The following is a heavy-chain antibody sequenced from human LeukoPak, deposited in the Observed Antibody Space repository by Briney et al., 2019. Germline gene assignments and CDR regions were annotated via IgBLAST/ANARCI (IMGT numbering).Heavy chain of an antibody. V-gene: IGHV4-4*08. CDR1: GDSISNYY. Sequence: SETLSLTSTVSGDSISNYYWSWIRQYPGKELECIGYMYNRGSTSYNPSLKSRDSISVDTSKNQFSLRLSSVTAADTAVYYCARGQKEYYFDTSGYYNDYWGQGTLVTVSS. J-gene: IGHJ4*02. CDR3: ARGQKEYYFDTSGYYNDY. CDR2: MYNRGST. D-gene: IGHD3-22*01.